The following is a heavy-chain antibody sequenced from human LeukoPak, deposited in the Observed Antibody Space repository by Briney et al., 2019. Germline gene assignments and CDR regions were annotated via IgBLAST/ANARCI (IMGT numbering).Heavy chain of an antibody. V-gene: IGHV3-21*01. Sequence: PGGSLRLSCAASGFTFSSYSMNWVRQAPGKGLEWVSSISSSSSYIYYADSVKGRFTISRDNAKNSLYLQMNSLRAEDTAVYYCAKARDYGGNPGTDFDYWGQGTLVTVSS. CDR3: AKARDYGGNPGTDFDY. J-gene: IGHJ4*02. CDR2: ISSSSSYI. CDR1: GFTFSSYS. D-gene: IGHD4-23*01.